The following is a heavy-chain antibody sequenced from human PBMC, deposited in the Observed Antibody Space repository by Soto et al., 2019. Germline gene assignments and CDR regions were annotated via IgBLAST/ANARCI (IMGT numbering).Heavy chain of an antibody. J-gene: IGHJ4*02. CDR3: AKESLTVAGRHFGY. V-gene: IGHV3-23*01. CDR1: GFTFTTFS. Sequence: EVQLLESGGGLVQPGGSLRLSCAASGFTFTTFSMSWVRQAPGKGLEWVSAISGSGAGTYFADSVKGRFPISRDNSKNTLYLQMNSLRGEDTAVYYCAKESLTVAGRHFGYWGQGTLVTVSS. CDR2: ISGSGAGT. D-gene: IGHD6-19*01.